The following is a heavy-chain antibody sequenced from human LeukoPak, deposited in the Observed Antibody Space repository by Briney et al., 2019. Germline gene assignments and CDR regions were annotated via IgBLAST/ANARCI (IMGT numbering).Heavy chain of an antibody. D-gene: IGHD3-10*01. Sequence: PGGSLRLSCAASGFTFSSYWMSWIRQPPGKGLEWIGEINHSGSTNYNPSLKSRVTISVDTSKNQFSLKLSSVTAADTAVYYCARRGSGSFDYWGQGTLVTVSS. CDR1: GFTFSSYW. CDR3: ARRGSGSFDY. V-gene: IGHV4-34*01. CDR2: INHSGST. J-gene: IGHJ4*02.